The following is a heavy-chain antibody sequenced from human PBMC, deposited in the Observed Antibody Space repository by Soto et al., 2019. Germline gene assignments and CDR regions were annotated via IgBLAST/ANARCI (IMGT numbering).Heavy chain of an antibody. J-gene: IGHJ5*02. CDR2: INPSGGST. CDR1: GYTFTSYY. Sequence: QVQLVQSGAEVKKPGASVKVSCKASGYTFTSYYMHWVRQAPGQGLAWMGIINPSGGSTSYAQKFQGRVTMTRDTSTSTVYMELSSLRSEDTAVYYCARDIAVAGSRYNCFDPWGQGTLVTVSS. V-gene: IGHV1-46*01. D-gene: IGHD6-19*01. CDR3: ARDIAVAGSRYNCFDP.